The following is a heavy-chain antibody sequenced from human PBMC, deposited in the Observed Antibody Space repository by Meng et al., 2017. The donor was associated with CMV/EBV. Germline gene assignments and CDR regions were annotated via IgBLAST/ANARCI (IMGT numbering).Heavy chain of an antibody. CDR2: FDPEDGET. CDR1: GYTLTELS. V-gene: IGHV1-24*01. Sequence: ASVKVSCKVSGYTLTELSMHWLRQAPGKGLEWMGGFDPEDGETIYAQKFQGRVTMTEDTSTDTAYMELSSLRSEDTAVYYCATVSVGLRFLEWLFAYGMDVWGQGTTVTVSS. D-gene: IGHD3-3*01. J-gene: IGHJ6*02. CDR3: ATVSVGLRFLEWLFAYGMDV.